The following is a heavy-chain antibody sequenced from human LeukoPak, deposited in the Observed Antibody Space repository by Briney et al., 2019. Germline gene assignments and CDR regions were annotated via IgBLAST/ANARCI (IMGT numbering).Heavy chain of an antibody. V-gene: IGHV4-34*01. J-gene: IGHJ3*02. Sequence: TSETLSLTCAVHGGSFSGYSWHWIRQSPGKGLEWIGEINRSGTTNYNESLKSRVTMSVDTSKIQFSLRLNSVTAADTAVYYCARHPIVGALKVDAFDIWGQGTMVTVSS. CDR2: INRSGTT. CDR3: ARHPIVGALKVDAFDI. D-gene: IGHD1-26*01. CDR1: GGSFSGYS.